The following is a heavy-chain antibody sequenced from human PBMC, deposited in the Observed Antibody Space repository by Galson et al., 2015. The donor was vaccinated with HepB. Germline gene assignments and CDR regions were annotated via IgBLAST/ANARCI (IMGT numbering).Heavy chain of an antibody. J-gene: IGHJ4*02. CDR3: ARHYDYVWGSYRIPGGYFDY. CDR2: IKQDGSEK. Sequence: SLRLSCAASGFPFNNAWMTWVRQAPGKGLEWVANIKQDGSEKYYVDSVKGRFTISRDNAKNSLYLQMNSLRAEDTAVYYCARHYDYVWGSYRIPGGYFDYWGQGTLVTVSP. D-gene: IGHD3-16*02. CDR1: GFPFNNAW. V-gene: IGHV3-7*03.